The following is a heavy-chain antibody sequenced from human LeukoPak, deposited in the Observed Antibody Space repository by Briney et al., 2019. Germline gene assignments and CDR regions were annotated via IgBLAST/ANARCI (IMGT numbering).Heavy chain of an antibody. J-gene: IGHJ3*02. D-gene: IGHD3-9*01. V-gene: IGHV3-23*01. Sequence: GGSLRLSCAASGFTFSSYAMSWVRQAPGKGLEWGSAISGSGGSTYYADSVKGRFTISRDNSKNTLYLQMNSLRAEDTAVYYCAKDLILRYFDWFDAFDIWGQGTMVTVSS. CDR3: AKDLILRYFDWFDAFDI. CDR1: GFTFSSYA. CDR2: ISGSGGST.